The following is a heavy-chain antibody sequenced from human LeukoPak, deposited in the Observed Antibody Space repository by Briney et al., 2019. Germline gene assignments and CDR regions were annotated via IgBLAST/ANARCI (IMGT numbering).Heavy chain of an antibody. CDR1: ADSITLYY. V-gene: IGHV4-59*01. CDR2: VDHTGST. J-gene: IGHJ6*03. D-gene: IGHD3-22*01. CDR3: ARGRVSSSTYYSTYYYYFYMDV. Sequence: SETLSLTCTVSADSITLYYWTWIRQPPGKGLEWIGYVDHTGSTNFNPSLNGRVTISRDTSKNHFSLRLSSVTAADTAVYFCARGRVSSSTYYSTYYYYFYMDVWGKGTTVTVSS.